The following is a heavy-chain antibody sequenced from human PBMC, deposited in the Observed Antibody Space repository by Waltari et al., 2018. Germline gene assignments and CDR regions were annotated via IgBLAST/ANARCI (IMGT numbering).Heavy chain of an antibody. V-gene: IGHV4-39*07. CDR2: ISYRGKT. CDR3: ARDINSGRSGYFDY. J-gene: IGHJ4*02. D-gene: IGHD6-19*01. Sequence: QLQLQESGPGLVKPSETLSLTCSVSGGSISSNSYHWGWIRRPPGRGLEWIGSISYRGKTYVTPSLGSRVTISADTSKNQFALKLISVTAADTAEYYCARDINSGRSGYFDYWGQGTLVTVSS. CDR1: GGSISSNSYH.